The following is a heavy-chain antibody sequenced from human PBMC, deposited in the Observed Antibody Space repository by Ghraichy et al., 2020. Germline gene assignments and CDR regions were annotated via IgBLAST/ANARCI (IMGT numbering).Heavy chain of an antibody. J-gene: IGHJ6*02. CDR1: GFTFSSYS. V-gene: IGHV3-21*01. CDR3: ARGQEVAGQQWLTPWNYYYYGMDV. Sequence: LNISCAASGFTFSSYSMNWVRQAPGKGLEWVSSISSSSSYIYYADSVKGRFTISRDNAKNSLYLQMNSLRAEDTAVYYCARGQEVAGQQWLTPWNYYYYGMDVWGQGTTVTVSS. D-gene: IGHD6-19*01. CDR2: ISSSSSYI.